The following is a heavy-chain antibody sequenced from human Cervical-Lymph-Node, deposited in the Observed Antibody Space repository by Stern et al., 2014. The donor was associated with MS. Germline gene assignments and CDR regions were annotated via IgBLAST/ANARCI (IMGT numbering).Heavy chain of an antibody. D-gene: IGHD2-2*01. CDR2: IIPIFGTA. V-gene: IGHV1-69*01. CDR3: ARTDKYCSSASCSGNWFDP. J-gene: IGHJ5*02. CDR1: GGTFSSYG. Sequence: VQLVESGAEVKKPGSSLKVSCKASGGTFSSYGISWVRQAPGQGLEWMGGIIPIFGTANYAQKFQGRVTITADESTSTAYMELSSLRSEDTAVYYCARTDKYCSSASCSGNWFDPWGQGTLVTVSS.